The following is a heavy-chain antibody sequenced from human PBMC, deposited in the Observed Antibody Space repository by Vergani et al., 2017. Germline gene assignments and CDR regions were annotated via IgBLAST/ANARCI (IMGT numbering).Heavy chain of an antibody. CDR1: GFTFSSYA. V-gene: IGHV3-48*01. J-gene: IGHJ3*02. CDR2: ISSSSSTI. D-gene: IGHD2-2*01. Sequence: EVQLLESGGGLVQPGGSLRLSCAASGFTFSSYAMSWVRQAPGKGLEWVSYISSSSSTIYYADSVKSRFTISRDTAKNSLYLQMNSLRAEDTAVYYCAREWGAYCSSTSCRDAFDIWGQGTMVTVSS. CDR3: AREWGAYCSSTSCRDAFDI.